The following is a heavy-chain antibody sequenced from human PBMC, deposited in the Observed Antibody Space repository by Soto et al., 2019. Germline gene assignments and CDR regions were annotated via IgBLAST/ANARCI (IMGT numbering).Heavy chain of an antibody. Sequence: ASVKVYCQASGYTFIGYYIHWVRLAPGQGLEWMGWINPNSGSANYAPKFQGRVTMTRDTSISTAYMELARLRSDDTAVYYCAREGGSETLQPTYTWFYTCGQGTLVTVSS. CDR1: GYTFIGYY. CDR3: AREGGSETLQPTYTWFYT. V-gene: IGHV1-2*02. CDR2: INPNSGSA. D-gene: IGHD6-25*01. J-gene: IGHJ5*01.